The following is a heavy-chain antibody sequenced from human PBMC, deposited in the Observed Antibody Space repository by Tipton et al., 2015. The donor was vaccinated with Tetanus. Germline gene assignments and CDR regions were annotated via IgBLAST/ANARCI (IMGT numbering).Heavy chain of an antibody. V-gene: IGHV1-69*18. CDR2: INPIYVTA. CDR3: ARYDFPSWEQLSGMDV. J-gene: IGHJ6*02. CDR1: GGTFSSYA. Sequence: QLVQSGAEVKKPGYSVKVSCKASGGTFSSYAISWVRQKPGKGLEWMGSINPIYVTANYTQKFQGQVTITADESTSTAYMELSSLRSGDPAGYYCARYDFPSWEQLSGMDVWGQGTTVTVSS. D-gene: IGHD3-3*01.